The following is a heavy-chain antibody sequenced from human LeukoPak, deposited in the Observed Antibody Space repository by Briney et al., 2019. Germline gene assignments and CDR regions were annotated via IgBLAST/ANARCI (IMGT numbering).Heavy chain of an antibody. Sequence: GGSLRLSCAASGFTFSSYAMSWVRQAPGKGLEWVSAISGSGGNTYYADSVKGRFTITRDNSKNTLYLQMNSLRAEDAAVYYCANHYGSGSYGFRGQGTLVTVSS. CDR1: GFTFSSYA. CDR3: ANHYGSGSYGF. CDR2: ISGSGGNT. J-gene: IGHJ4*02. D-gene: IGHD3-10*01. V-gene: IGHV3-23*01.